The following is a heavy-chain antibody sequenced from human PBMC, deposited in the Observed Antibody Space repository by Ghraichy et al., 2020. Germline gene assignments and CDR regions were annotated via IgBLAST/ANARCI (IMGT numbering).Heavy chain of an antibody. J-gene: IGHJ4*02. CDR2: ISYDGSTK. D-gene: IGHD1-14*01. CDR1: GFTFSSYA. Sequence: LSLTCAASGFTFSSYAMHWVRQAPGKGLEWVAVISYDGSTKYYADSVKGRFTISRDNSKNTLYLQMNSLRAEDTAVYYCARGSGLLAGYWGQGTLVTVSS. V-gene: IGHV3-30*04. CDR3: ARGSGLLAGY.